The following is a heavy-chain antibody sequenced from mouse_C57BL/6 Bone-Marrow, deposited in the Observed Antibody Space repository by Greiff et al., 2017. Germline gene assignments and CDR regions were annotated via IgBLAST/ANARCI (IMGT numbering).Heavy chain of an antibody. J-gene: IGHJ3*01. CDR1: GFSLTSYG. Sequence: QVQLQQSGPGLVQPSQSLSITCTVSGFSLTSYGVHWVRQSPGKGLEWLGVIWSGGSTDYNAAFISRLSISKDNSKSQFFFKMNSLQADDTAIYYCARKAPGYEGFAYWGQGTLVTVSA. D-gene: IGHD1-2*01. V-gene: IGHV2-2*01. CDR2: IWSGGST. CDR3: ARKAPGYEGFAY.